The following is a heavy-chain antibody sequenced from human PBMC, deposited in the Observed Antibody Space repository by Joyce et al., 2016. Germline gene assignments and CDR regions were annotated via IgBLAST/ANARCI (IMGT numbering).Heavy chain of an antibody. Sequence: QVHLVQSGAEVKKPGASVKVSCKTSGYNIISYSIHWVRQAPGQRLEWMGWINAESGKTEYSQKFQGRVTITRDTSASTAYMEVSSLRSEDTAVYYCARDSRKWLVPWGQGTLVTVSS. CDR2: INAESGKT. CDR3: ARDSRKWLVP. J-gene: IGHJ5*02. D-gene: IGHD1-14*01. CDR1: GYNIISYS. V-gene: IGHV1-3*01.